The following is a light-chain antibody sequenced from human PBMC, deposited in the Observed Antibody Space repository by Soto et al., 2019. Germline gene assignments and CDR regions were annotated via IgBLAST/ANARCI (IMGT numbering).Light chain of an antibody. V-gene: IGLV2-14*01. Sequence: QSVLPQPASLSGSPGHSITISCTGTSSDIGAYDYVSWFQQHPGKAPKLMISEVNNRPSGVSNRFSGSKSGNTAYLTISGLQVEEEAESFCFSFTTTSTNAFGTGTKVTVL. CDR2: EVN. CDR3: FSFTTTSTNA. CDR1: SSDIGAYDY. J-gene: IGLJ1*01.